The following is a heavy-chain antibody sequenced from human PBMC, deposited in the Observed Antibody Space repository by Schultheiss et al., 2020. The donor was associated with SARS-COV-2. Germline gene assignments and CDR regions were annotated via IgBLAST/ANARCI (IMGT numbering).Heavy chain of an antibody. Sequence: SETLSLTCAVYGGSFSGYYWTWIRQPPGKGLEWLGEINQSGSTNYNPSLKSRVTISVDTSKNQFSLKLSSVTAADTAVYYCARRPHYFDYWGQGTLVTVSS. CDR2: INQSGST. CDR1: GGSFSGYY. V-gene: IGHV4-34*01. CDR3: ARRPHYFDY. J-gene: IGHJ4*02.